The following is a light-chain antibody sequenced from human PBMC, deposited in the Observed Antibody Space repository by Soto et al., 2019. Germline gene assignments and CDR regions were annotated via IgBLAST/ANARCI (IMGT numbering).Light chain of an antibody. CDR2: EDS. CDR1: ISDVGSYNL. V-gene: IGLV2-23*01. Sequence: QSALTQPASVSGSPGQSITISCTGTISDVGSYNLVSWYQQHPGKAPKLMIYEDSRRPSGVSNRFSGSKSANTASLTISGLQADDEADYYCCSYGGGLIYVFGTGTKVTVL. J-gene: IGLJ1*01. CDR3: CSYGGGLIYV.